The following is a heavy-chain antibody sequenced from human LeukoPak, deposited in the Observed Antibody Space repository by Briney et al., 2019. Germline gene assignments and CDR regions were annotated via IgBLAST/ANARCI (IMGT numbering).Heavy chain of an antibody. Sequence: SETLSLTCAVSGYSISSGYYWGWIRQPPGKGLEWIGSVYHSGSTYYNPSLKSRVTISVDTSKNQFSLKLSSVTAADTAVNYCARHGNYYDTSQSDPWGQGTLVTVSS. CDR3: ARHGNYYDTSQSDP. CDR2: VYHSGST. D-gene: IGHD3-22*01. V-gene: IGHV4-38-2*01. J-gene: IGHJ5*02. CDR1: GYSISSGYY.